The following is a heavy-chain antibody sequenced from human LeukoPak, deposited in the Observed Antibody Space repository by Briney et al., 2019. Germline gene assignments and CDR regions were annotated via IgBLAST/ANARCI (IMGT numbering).Heavy chain of an antibody. J-gene: IGHJ6*03. Sequence: PGGSLRLSCAASGFTFSSYWMSWVRQAPGKGLEWVANIKQDGSEKYYVDSVKGRFTISRDNAKNSLYLQMNSLRAEDTAVYYCARDPITMVHLYYYYYMDVWGKGTTVTVSS. V-gene: IGHV3-7*01. D-gene: IGHD3-10*01. CDR3: ARDPITMVHLYYYYYMDV. CDR1: GFTFSSYW. CDR2: IKQDGSEK.